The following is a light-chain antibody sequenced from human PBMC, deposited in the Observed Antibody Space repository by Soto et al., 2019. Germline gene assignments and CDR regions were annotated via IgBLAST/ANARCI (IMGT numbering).Light chain of an antibody. Sequence: EIVLTQSPGTLSLSPGERATLSCRASQSVFNNNLAWYQQIPGQAPRLLMFGASSRATGIPDRFSGSGSGTDFTLTISRLEPEDFAIYHCQQYGGSPRTFGQGTKLEIK. J-gene: IGKJ2*01. V-gene: IGKV3-20*01. CDR3: QQYGGSPRT. CDR2: GAS. CDR1: QSVFNNN.